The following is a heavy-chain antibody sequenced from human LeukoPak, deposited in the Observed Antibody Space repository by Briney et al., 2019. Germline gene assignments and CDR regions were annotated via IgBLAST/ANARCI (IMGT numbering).Heavy chain of an antibody. V-gene: IGHV4-34*01. Sequence: PSETLSLTCAVYGGSFSGDFWSWIRQSPGKGLEWIGEINHGGSTTYNPSLKSRVIISVDTSKNQFSLRLNSVTAADTAVFFCAGLFYGSGTLVPTWGQGTLVTVSS. CDR3: AGLFYGSGTLVPT. CDR1: GGSFSGDF. J-gene: IGHJ5*02. D-gene: IGHD3-10*01. CDR2: INHGGST.